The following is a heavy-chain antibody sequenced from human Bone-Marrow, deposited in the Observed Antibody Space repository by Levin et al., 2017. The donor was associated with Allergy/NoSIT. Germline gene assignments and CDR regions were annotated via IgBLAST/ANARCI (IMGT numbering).Heavy chain of an antibody. V-gene: IGHV1-2*02. CDR3: ARDTELTYCGGDCFPYYFAY. D-gene: IGHD2-21*02. Sequence: GESLKISCKAAGYTFIDYYIHWVRQAPGQGLEWMGWINPKNGDTKHAQNFQDRPTMTRDTSINTAYMDLRALTSEDTALYYCARDTELTYCGGDCFPYYFAYWGQGTPVTVSS. CDR2: INPKNGDT. J-gene: IGHJ4*02. CDR1: GYTFIDYY.